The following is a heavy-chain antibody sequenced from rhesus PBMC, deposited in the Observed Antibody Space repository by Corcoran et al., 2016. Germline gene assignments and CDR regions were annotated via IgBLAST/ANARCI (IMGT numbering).Heavy chain of an antibody. Sequence: QVKLQQWGEGLVKPSETLSLTCAVYGGSISGSYYLSCIPRPPGKGLEWIGYIYGNSASTNYNPSLKNRVTISKDTSKNQFSLKLSSVTAADTAVYYCARDRSSRFDVWGPGVLVTVSS. J-gene: IGHJ5-1*01. CDR2: IYGNSAST. D-gene: IGHD3-40*01. CDR3: ARDRSSRFDV. CDR1: GGSISGSYY. V-gene: IGHV4-73*01.